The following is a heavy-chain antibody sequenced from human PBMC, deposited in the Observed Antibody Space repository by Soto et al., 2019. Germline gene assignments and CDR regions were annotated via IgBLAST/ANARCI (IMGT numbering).Heavy chain of an antibody. J-gene: IGHJ4*02. D-gene: IGHD3-9*01. Sequence: SETLSLTCAVYGGSFSGYYWSWIRQPPGKGLEWIGEINHSGSTNYNPSLKSRVTISVDTSKNQFSLKLSSVTAADTAVYYCGRGYENGRYFDGFPPPEAFDYWGQGTLVTFSS. V-gene: IGHV4-34*01. CDR3: GRGYENGRYFDGFPPPEAFDY. CDR1: GGSFSGYY. CDR2: INHSGST.